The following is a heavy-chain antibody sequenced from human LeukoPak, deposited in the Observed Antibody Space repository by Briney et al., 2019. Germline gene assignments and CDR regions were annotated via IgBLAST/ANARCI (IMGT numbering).Heavy chain of an antibody. CDR3: TRRYYDFWSGYYYMDV. J-gene: IGHJ6*03. CDR1: GFTFSGSA. V-gene: IGHV3-73*01. CDR2: IRSKANSYAT. Sequence: GGSLRLSCAASGFTFSGSAMHWVRQASGKGLEWVGRIRSKANSYATAYAASLKGRFTISRDDSKNTAYLQMNSLKTEDTAVYYCTRRYYDFWSGYYYMDVWGKGTTVTVSS. D-gene: IGHD3-3*01.